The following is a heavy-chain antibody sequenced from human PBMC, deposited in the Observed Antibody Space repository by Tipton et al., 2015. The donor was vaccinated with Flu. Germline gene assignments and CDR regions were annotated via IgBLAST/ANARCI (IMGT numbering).Heavy chain of an antibody. Sequence: SLRLSCAASGFRVSSTYMRWVRQAPGKGLEWVSALYAGGSAYYADSVKGRFSISRDTSKNMLNLQMDTLRAEDSAVYYCAKGRDYGNFEGDFDSWGQGIQVTVSS. CDR3: AKGRDYGNFEGDFDS. J-gene: IGHJ4*02. CDR2: LYAGGSA. D-gene: IGHD4-17*01. CDR1: GFRVSSTY. V-gene: IGHV3-53*01.